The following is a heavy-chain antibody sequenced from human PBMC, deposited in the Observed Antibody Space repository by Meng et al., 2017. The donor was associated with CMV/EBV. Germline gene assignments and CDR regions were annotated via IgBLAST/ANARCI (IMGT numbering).Heavy chain of an antibody. CDR3: SYGAGYYFDY. J-gene: IGHJ4*02. CDR1: GLTVSNVY. CDR2: IKRKTEGGTT. Sequence: SCAVSGLTVSNVYMNWVRQAPGKGLEWVGRIKRKTEGGTTDYAAPVRGRFTISRDESRNTVDLQMNSLNADDTVVYYCSYGAGYYFDYWGQGTLVTVSS. D-gene: IGHD4-17*01. V-gene: IGHV3-15*07.